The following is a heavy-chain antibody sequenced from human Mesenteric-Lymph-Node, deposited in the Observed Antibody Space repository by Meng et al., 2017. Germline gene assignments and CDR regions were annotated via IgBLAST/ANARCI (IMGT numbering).Heavy chain of an antibody. V-gene: IGHV4-4*02. CDR1: GDSISSDIW. Sequence: QVQVQESGPGLVKPSGTLSLTCTVSGDSISSDIWWSWVRQPPGKGLEWIGEIHHSGSTYYNPSLKSRVTISVDTSQNQFSLKLSSVTAADTAVYYCAANRDGFDPWGQGTLVTVSS. CDR2: IHHSGST. CDR3: AANRDGFDP. J-gene: IGHJ5*02.